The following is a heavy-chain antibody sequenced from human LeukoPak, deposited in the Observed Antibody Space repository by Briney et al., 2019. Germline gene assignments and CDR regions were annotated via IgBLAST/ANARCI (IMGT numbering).Heavy chain of an antibody. CDR2: IIPIFGTA. CDR3: AREGYCSGGSCHGEDNWFDP. D-gene: IGHD2-15*01. V-gene: IGHV1-69*05. CDR1: GGTFSSYA. J-gene: IGHJ5*02. Sequence: SVKVSCKASGGTFSSYAISWVGQARGQGLEWMGGIIPIFGTANYAQKFQGRVTITTDESTRTAYMELSSLRSEDTAVYYCAREGYCSGGSCHGEDNWFDPWGRGTLVTVSS.